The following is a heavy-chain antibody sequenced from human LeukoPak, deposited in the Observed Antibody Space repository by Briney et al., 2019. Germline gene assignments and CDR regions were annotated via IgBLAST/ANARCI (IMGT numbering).Heavy chain of an antibody. CDR1: GGSFSGYY. CDR3: ARLHLGGSRIG. J-gene: IGHJ4*02. CDR2: INHSGST. Sequence: SETLSLTCAVYGGSFSGYYWSWIRQPPGKGLEWIGEINHSGSTNYNPSLKSRVTISVDTSKNQFSLKLSSVTAADTAVYYCARLHLGGSRIGWGQGTLVTVSS. V-gene: IGHV4-34*01. D-gene: IGHD2-2*01.